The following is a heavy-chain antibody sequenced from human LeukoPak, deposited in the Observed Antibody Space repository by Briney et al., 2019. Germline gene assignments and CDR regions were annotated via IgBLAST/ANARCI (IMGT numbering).Heavy chain of an antibody. J-gene: IGHJ4*02. CDR3: ARDATKMRGLAFDY. CDR2: IIPIFDTT. Sequence: SVKVSCKTSGGTFSPYTIAWVRRAPGQRLEWMGGIIPIFDTTDFAQKFQGRVSITADRSTSTAYMELRSLTFDDTAVYYCARDATKMRGLAFDYWGQGTLVTVSS. CDR1: GGTFSPYT. V-gene: IGHV1-69*06. D-gene: IGHD6-19*01.